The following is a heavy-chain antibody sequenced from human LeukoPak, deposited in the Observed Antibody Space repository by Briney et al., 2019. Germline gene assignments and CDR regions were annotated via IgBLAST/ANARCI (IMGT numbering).Heavy chain of an antibody. D-gene: IGHD6-13*01. CDR2: LSSSSSTI. V-gene: IGHV3-48*01. J-gene: IGHJ4*02. CDR3: ARGGSSWPLPFDY. Sequence: SGGSLRLSCAASGFTFSSYSMNWVRQAPGKGLEWVSYLSSSSSTIYYADSVKGRFTISRDNAKNSLYLQMNSLRAEDTAVYYCARGGSSWPLPFDYWGQGTLVTVSS. CDR1: GFTFSSYS.